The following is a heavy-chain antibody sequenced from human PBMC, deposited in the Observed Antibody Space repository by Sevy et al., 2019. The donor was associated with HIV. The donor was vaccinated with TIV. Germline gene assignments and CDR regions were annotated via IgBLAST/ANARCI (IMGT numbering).Heavy chain of an antibody. V-gene: IGHV3-33*01. CDR1: GFTFGSYG. CDR3: ARERTYLFDY. J-gene: IGHJ4*02. Sequence: GGSLRLSCVASGFTFGSYGMLWVRLAPGKGLEWVVDIWFDGSNIHYADSVRGRFTISRDNSKNTLSLQMSSLRAEDTAVYYCARERTYLFDYCGQGTLVTVSS. CDR2: IWFDGSNI.